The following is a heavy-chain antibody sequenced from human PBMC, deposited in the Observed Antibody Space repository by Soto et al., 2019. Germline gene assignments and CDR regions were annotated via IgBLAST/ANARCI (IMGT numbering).Heavy chain of an antibody. D-gene: IGHD6-19*01. V-gene: IGHV3-7*03. CDR1: GFTLGNYG. Sequence: PGGSLRLSCAASGFTLGNYGMTWVRQAPGKGLEWVANINKDGSQKNYVDSVKGRFTIARDNGQNSLSLQMNSLRVEDTAVYYCAREQGLAYWGQGALVTVSS. CDR2: INKDGSQK. J-gene: IGHJ4*02. CDR3: AREQGLAY.